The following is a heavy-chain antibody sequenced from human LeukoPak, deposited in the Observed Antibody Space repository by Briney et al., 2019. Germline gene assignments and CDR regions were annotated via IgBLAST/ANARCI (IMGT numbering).Heavy chain of an antibody. CDR1: GGTFSSYA. V-gene: IGHV1-69*04. CDR2: IIPILGIA. Sequence: GASVKVSCKASGGTFSSYAISWVRQAPGQGLEWMGRIIPILGIANYAQKLQGRVTMTRDTSTSTVYMELSSLRSEDTAVYYCARSVRITIFGVVINDYYGMDVWGQGTTVTVSS. CDR3: ARSVRITIFGVVINDYYGMDV. D-gene: IGHD3-3*01. J-gene: IGHJ6*02.